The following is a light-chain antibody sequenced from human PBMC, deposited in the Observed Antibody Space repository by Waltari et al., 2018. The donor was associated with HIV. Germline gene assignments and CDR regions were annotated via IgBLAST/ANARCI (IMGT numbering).Light chain of an antibody. Sequence: QSALTQPASVSGSPGQSITISCTGTSSDVGSYNLVSWYQQHPGKAPKLMIYEVSKRHSGVSNRFSGSKSGNTASLTISGLQAEDEADYYCCSYAGSSTLFGGGTKLTVL. J-gene: IGLJ2*01. CDR2: EVS. CDR1: SSDVGSYNL. CDR3: CSYAGSSTL. V-gene: IGLV2-23*02.